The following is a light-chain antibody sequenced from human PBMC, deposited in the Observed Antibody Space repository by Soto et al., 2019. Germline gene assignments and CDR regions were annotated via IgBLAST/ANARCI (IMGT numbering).Light chain of an antibody. Sequence: DIQMTQSPSSLPASVGDRVTITCRASQSISTNLNWYQQKPGKAPKVLIYGASSLRSGVPSRFSGSRSGTDFTLTINSLQPEDFATYFCQQSYILPRTFGGGTRVEI. J-gene: IGKJ4*01. CDR3: QQSYILPRT. CDR1: QSISTN. V-gene: IGKV1-39*01. CDR2: GAS.